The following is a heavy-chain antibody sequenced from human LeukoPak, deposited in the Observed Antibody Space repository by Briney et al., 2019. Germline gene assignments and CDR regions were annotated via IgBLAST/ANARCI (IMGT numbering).Heavy chain of an antibody. CDR1: GGSISSYY. CDR3: ARGAYYYDSRGYFTFHI. CDR2: IYTSGST. V-gene: IGHV4-4*07. D-gene: IGHD3-22*01. J-gene: IGHJ3*02. Sequence: TSETLSLTCTVSGGSISSYYWSWIRQPAGKGLEWIGRIYTSGSTNYNPSLKSRVTMSVDTSKNQFSLKLSSVTAADMAVYYCARGAYYYDSRGYFTFHIWGQGTMVTVSS.